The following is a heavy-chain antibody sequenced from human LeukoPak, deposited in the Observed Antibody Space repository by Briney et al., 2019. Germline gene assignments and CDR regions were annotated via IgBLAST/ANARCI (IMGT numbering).Heavy chain of an antibody. CDR3: ASMTTVVSQVSC. CDR2: IYTSGST. D-gene: IGHD4-23*01. Sequence: NTSETLSLTCTVSGGSISSGSYYWSWIRQPAGKGLEWIGRIYTSGSTNYNPSLKSRVTISVDTSKNQFSLKVRSVTAADTAVYYCASMTTVVSQVSCWGQGTLVTVSS. CDR1: GGSISSGSYY. J-gene: IGHJ4*02. V-gene: IGHV4-61*02.